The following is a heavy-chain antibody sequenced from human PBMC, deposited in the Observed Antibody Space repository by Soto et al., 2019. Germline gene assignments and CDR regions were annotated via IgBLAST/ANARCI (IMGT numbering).Heavy chain of an antibody. CDR3: ARSQTTVFLYYNGMDV. J-gene: IGHJ6*02. CDR1: GYSFTSYW. Sequence: GESLKISCKGSGYSFTSYWISWVRQMPGKGLEWMGRIDPSDSYTNYSPSFQGHVTISADKSISTAYLQWSSLKASDTAMYYCARSQTTVFLYYNGMDVWGQGTTVTVSS. D-gene: IGHD4-4*01. V-gene: IGHV5-10-1*01. CDR2: IDPSDSYT.